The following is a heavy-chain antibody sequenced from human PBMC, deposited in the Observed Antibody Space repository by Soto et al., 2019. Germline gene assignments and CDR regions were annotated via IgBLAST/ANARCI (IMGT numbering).Heavy chain of an antibody. CDR1: GFIFSRYS. CDR3: ARGSAFIGLDY. CDR2: IGSSGSYI. Sequence: GGSLRLSCAVSGFIFSRYSMNWVRQAPGKGLEWVSSIGSSGSYIYDTDSVKGRFTISRDNTKDSLYLQMNSLRAEDTAIYYCARGSAFIGLDYWGQGTPVTVSS. V-gene: IGHV3-21*01. J-gene: IGHJ4*02. D-gene: IGHD1-26*01.